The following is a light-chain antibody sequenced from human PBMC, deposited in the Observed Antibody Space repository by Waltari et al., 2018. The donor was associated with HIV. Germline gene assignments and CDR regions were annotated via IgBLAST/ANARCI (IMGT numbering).Light chain of an antibody. CDR1: TSDVGSNSL. CDR3: CSYAGSSTYV. J-gene: IGLJ1*01. Sequence: QSALTQPASVSGSLGQSITISCTGTTSDVGSNSLVSWYQQHPGKAPKLMIYEVSKRPSGVSNRFSGSKSGNTASLTISGLQAEDEADYYCCSYAGSSTYVFGTGTKVTVL. CDR2: EVS. V-gene: IGLV2-23*02.